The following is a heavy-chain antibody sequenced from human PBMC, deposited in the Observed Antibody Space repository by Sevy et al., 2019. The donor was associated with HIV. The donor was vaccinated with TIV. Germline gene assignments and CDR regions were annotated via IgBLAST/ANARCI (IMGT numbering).Heavy chain of an antibody. CDR2: INQVGTEK. CDR1: GFSFTSYW. V-gene: IGHV3-7*01. Sequence: GGSLRLSCAASGFSFTSYWMSWVRQTPEKGLEWVANINQVGTEKKYVDSVKGRFTISRDDAKNSLYLQMNSLRAEDTAVYYCANKGGSRPNDAFGTWGQGTMVTVSS. D-gene: IGHD3-10*01. J-gene: IGHJ3*02. CDR3: ANKGGSRPNDAFGT.